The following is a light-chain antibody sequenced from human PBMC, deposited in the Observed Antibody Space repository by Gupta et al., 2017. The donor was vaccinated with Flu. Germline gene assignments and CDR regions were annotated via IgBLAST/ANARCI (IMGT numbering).Light chain of an antibody. CDR2: ENT. CDR1: SSTIGNNY. CDR3: GTWNSGLSTGV. Sequence: QSVLTQPPSVSAAPGQKVTIFCSGSSSTIGNNYISWYQQLPGTAPKLLMYENTVRPSGIPDRFSGSKSGTSAILYITGLQAGDEADYYCGTWNSGLSTGVFGGGTRLTVL. V-gene: IGLV1-51*02. J-gene: IGLJ3*02.